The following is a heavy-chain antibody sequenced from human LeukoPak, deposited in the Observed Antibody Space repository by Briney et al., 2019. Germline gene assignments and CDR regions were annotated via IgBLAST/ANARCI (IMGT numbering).Heavy chain of an antibody. D-gene: IGHD4-17*01. CDR3: ARIYGDYVYYYYMDV. V-gene: IGHV4-34*01. Sequence: SETLSLTCAVYGGSFSGYYWSWIRQPPGKGLEWIGEINHSGSTNYNPSLKSRVTISVDTSKNQFSLKLSSVTAADTAVCYCARIYGDYVYYYYMDVWGKGTTVTVSS. J-gene: IGHJ6*03. CDR1: GGSFSGYY. CDR2: INHSGST.